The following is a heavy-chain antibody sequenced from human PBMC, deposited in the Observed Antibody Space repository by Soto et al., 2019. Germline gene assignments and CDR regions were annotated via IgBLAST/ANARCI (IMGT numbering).Heavy chain of an antibody. D-gene: IGHD2-15*01. CDR2: IKLDGSEI. Sequence: EVQLVESGGGLVQPGGSLRLSCVGSGFTVSSYWMTWARQAPGKVLEWVANIKLDGSEIYYVDSVKGRFTITRDNAKNSLYLKMNSLRVEDTAEYYCARSLGWRDAFDIWGQGTMVIVSP. V-gene: IGHV3-7*01. J-gene: IGHJ3*02. CDR1: GFTVSSYW. CDR3: ARSLGWRDAFDI.